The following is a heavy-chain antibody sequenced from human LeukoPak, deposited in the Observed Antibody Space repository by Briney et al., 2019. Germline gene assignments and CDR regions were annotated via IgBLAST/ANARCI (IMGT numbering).Heavy chain of an antibody. D-gene: IGHD5-18*01. Sequence: SETLSLTCTVSGGSISSYYWSWIRQPPGKGLEWIGYIYHSGTTNYNPSLKSRVTISVDTSKSQFSLKLSSMTAADTAVYYCARAGYRDAFDIWGQGTMVTVSS. J-gene: IGHJ3*02. CDR3: ARAGYRDAFDI. CDR1: GGSISSYY. CDR2: IYHSGTT. V-gene: IGHV4-59*01.